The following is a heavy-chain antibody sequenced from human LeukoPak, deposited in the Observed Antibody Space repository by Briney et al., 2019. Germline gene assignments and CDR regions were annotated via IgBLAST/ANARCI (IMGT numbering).Heavy chain of an antibody. CDR2: ISAYNGNT. V-gene: IGHV1-18*01. CDR1: GYTFTSYG. Sequence: ASVKVSCKASGYTFTSYGISWVRQAPGQGLEWMGWISAYNGNTNYAQKLQGRVTMTTDTSTSTAYMELRSLRSEDTAVYYCARATRIVVVITTYYFDYWGQGTLVTVSS. J-gene: IGHJ4*02. D-gene: IGHD3-22*01. CDR3: ARATRIVVVITTYYFDY.